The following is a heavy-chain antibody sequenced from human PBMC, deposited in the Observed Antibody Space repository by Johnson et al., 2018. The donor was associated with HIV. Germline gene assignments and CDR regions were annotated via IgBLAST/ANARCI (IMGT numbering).Heavy chain of an antibody. CDR3: AKDRNYDILSI. CDR1: GFTFSSYA. D-gene: IGHD3-9*01. V-gene: IGHV3-30*04. J-gene: IGHJ3*02. CDR2: ISYDGSNK. Sequence: QVQLVESGGGVVQPGRSLRLSCAASGFTFSSYAMHWVRQAPGQGLEWVAVISYDGSNKYYADSVKGRFTISRDNAKNTLYLQMNSLRAEDTAVYYCAKDRNYDILSIWGQGTVVTVSS.